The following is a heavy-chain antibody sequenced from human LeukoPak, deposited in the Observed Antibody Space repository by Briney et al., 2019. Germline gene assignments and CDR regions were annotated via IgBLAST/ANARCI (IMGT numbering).Heavy chain of an antibody. D-gene: IGHD2-21*02. V-gene: IGHV3-74*01. CDR1: GFTFSRSW. CDR3: TKESVTYLDY. J-gene: IGHJ4*02. CDR2: IKYDGSTI. Sequence: GGSLRLSCAASGFTFSRSWLHWVRQAPGKGLVWVSRIKYDGSTISYADSVKGRFTISRDNAKTTVYLQMNSLRDEDTAVYYCTKESVTYLDYWGQGTLVTVSS.